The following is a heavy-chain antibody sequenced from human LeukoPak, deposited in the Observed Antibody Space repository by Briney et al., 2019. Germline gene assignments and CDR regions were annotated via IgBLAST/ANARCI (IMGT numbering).Heavy chain of an antibody. D-gene: IGHD3-3*01. CDR1: GFTFSSYA. J-gene: IGHJ3*02. Sequence: PGGSLRLSCAASGFTFSSYAMHWVRQAPGKGLEWVAVISYDGSNKYYADSVKGRFTTSRDNAKNSLDLQMSSLRPEDTAIYYCVKDRYHKSGQGAFDIWGQGTMVTVSS. CDR2: ISYDGSNK. CDR3: VKDRYHKSGQGAFDI. V-gene: IGHV3-30-3*01.